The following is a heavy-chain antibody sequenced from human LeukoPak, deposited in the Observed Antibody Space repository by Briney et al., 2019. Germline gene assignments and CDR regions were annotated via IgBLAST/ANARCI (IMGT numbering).Heavy chain of an antibody. CDR3: AKDRDGFDP. J-gene: IGHJ5*02. V-gene: IGHV3-33*06. D-gene: IGHD2-21*02. CDR2: IWYDGSNK. Sequence: LYWVAVIWYDGSNKYYADSVNGRFTISRDNSKNTLYLQMNSLRAEDTAVYYCAKDRDGFDPWGQGTLVTVSS.